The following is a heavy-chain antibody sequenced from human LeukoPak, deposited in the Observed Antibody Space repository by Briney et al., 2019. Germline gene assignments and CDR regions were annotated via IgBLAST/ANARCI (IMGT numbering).Heavy chain of an antibody. Sequence: ASVKVSCKASGFSFTSYDINWVRQAPGQGLEWMGWMNPIKGSTGYARKFRGRVTMTRDTSTSTAYMELSSLRSEDTAVYYCATACYSSGCQGDAFDIWGQGTMVTVSS. J-gene: IGHJ3*02. CDR3: ATACYSSGCQGDAFDI. CDR1: GFSFTSYD. D-gene: IGHD6-19*01. CDR2: MNPIKGST. V-gene: IGHV1-8*02.